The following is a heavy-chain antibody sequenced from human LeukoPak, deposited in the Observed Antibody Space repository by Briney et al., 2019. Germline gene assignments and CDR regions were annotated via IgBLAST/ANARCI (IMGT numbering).Heavy chain of an antibody. CDR1: GGSINNRNYY. J-gene: IGHJ4*02. CDR2: IYFGGST. V-gene: IGHV4-39*01. D-gene: IGHD1-14*01. Sequence: SETLSLTCSVSGGSINNRNYYWGWVRQAPGKELEWLGHIYFGGSTFYHPSLKSRLTMSIDTSKDQFPLNINSVAAADTAVYYCARLPVYFGKGYFDSWGRGTLVTVSS. CDR3: ARLPVYFGKGYFDS.